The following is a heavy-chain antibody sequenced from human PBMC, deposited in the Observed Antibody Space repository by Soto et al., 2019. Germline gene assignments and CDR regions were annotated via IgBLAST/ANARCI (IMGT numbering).Heavy chain of an antibody. CDR3: ARGPWDDAFDI. Sequence: SVKVSCKASGYTLTSYDINWVRQATGQGLEWMGGIIPIFGTANYAQKFQGRVTITADESTSTAYMELSSLRSEDTAVYYCARGPWDDAFDIWGQGTMVTVSS. CDR2: IIPIFGTA. J-gene: IGHJ3*02. CDR1: GYTLTSYD. V-gene: IGHV1-69*13. D-gene: IGHD1-26*01.